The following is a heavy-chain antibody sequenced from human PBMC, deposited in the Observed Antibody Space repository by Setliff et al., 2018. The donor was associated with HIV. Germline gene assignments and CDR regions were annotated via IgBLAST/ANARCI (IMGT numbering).Heavy chain of an antibody. V-gene: IGHV1-8*02. CDR2: MNPNSGNT. CDR1: GYTFTSYD. Sequence: ASVKVSCKASGYTFTSYDINWVRQATGQGLEWMGWMNPNSGNTGYAQKFQGRVTMTRDTSTSTVYMELSSLRSEDTAVYYCARTYYNFWSGDYYYYGMDVWGQGTRSPSP. J-gene: IGHJ6*02. D-gene: IGHD3-3*01. CDR3: ARTYYNFWSGDYYYYGMDV.